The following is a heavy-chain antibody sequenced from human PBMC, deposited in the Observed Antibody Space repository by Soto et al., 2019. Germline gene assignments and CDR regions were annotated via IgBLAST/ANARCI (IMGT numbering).Heavy chain of an antibody. D-gene: IGHD2-21*02. CDR1: GGSISSGGYY. V-gene: IGHV4-31*03. J-gene: IGHJ6*02. CDR2: IYYSGRT. Sequence: QVQLQESGPGLVKPSQTLSLTCTVSGGSISSGGYYWSWIRQHPGKGLEWIGYIYYSGRTYYNPSLTSRVTISVDTSKNQFSLNLSSVTAADTAVYYCARVCGGDCHYGMDVWGQGTTVTVSS. CDR3: ARVCGGDCHYGMDV.